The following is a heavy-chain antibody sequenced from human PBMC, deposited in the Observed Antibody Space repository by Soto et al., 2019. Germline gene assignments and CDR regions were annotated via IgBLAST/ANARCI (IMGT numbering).Heavy chain of an antibody. CDR2: ITASGGRT. CDR1: GFTFSSYA. CDR3: AKDTRYADYVRWFDS. J-gene: IGHJ5*01. Sequence: EVHLLESGGGLVQPGGSLRLSCTASGFTFSSYAMTWVRQAPGRGLEGVSGITASGGRTFYADSVKSRFTISRDNSRSTLYLQMYSLRAEDTAVYYCAKDTRYADYVRWFDSWGQGTLVTVSS. V-gene: IGHV3-23*01. D-gene: IGHD4-17*01.